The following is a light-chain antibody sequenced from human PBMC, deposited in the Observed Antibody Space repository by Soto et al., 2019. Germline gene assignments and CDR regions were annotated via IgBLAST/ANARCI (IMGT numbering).Light chain of an antibody. J-gene: IGKJ2*01. CDR1: QSVTSSN. CDR2: GAS. Sequence: IVLTQSPGTLSLSPGETAILSCRASQSVTSSNLAWYQQRPGQAPRLLIYGASNRATGIAERFSGSGSGAEFRLTISRLEPEDFAVYYCQHYGASQYTFGQGTKLELK. CDR3: QHYGASQYT. V-gene: IGKV3-20*01.